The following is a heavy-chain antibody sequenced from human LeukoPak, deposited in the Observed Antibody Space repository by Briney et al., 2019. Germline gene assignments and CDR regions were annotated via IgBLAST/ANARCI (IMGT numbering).Heavy chain of an antibody. Sequence: SVKVSCKASGGTFSSYAISWVRQAPGQGLEWMGGIIPIFGTANYAQKFQGRVTITADESTSTAYMELSSLRSEDMAVYYCARERDTYYYGSGSYYPSNWFDPWGQGTLVTVSS. D-gene: IGHD3-10*01. J-gene: IGHJ5*02. CDR3: ARERDTYYYGSGSYYPSNWFDP. CDR2: IIPIFGTA. CDR1: GGTFSSYA. V-gene: IGHV1-69*13.